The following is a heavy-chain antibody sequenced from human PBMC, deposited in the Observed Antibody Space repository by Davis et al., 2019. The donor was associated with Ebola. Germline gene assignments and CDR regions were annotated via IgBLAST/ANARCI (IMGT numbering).Heavy chain of an antibody. CDR3: AKDRLLWFDPPHNFYYYGLDV. Sequence: GESLKISCAASGFTFSHYGMHWVRQAPGKGLEWVAVISYDGSNKYYVDSVKGRFTISRDNSKNTLYLQMNSLRAEDTALYYCAKDRLLWFDPPHNFYYYGLDVWGKGTTVTVSS. J-gene: IGHJ6*04. CDR2: ISYDGSNK. CDR1: GFTFSHYG. V-gene: IGHV3-30*18. D-gene: IGHD3-10*01.